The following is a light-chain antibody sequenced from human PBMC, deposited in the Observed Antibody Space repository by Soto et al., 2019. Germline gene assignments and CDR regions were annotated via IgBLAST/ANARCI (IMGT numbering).Light chain of an antibody. CDR2: GAS. J-gene: IGKJ1*01. CDR3: QQYGSSPRT. CDR1: QSVSSSY. V-gene: IGKV3-20*01. Sequence: EIVLTQSRGTLSFSPGERATLSGRASQSVSSSYLAWYQQKPGQAPRLLIYGASSRATGIPDRFSGSGSGTDFTLTISRLEPEDFAVYYCQQYGSSPRTFGQGTKVDIK.